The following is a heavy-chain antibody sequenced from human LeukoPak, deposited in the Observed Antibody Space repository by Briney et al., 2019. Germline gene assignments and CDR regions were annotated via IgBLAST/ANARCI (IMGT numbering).Heavy chain of an antibody. J-gene: IGHJ4*02. D-gene: IGHD3-10*01. CDR1: GFTVSSNY. CDR2: IYSGGST. V-gene: IGHV3-53*01. Sequence: HSGGSLRLPCAASGFTVSSNYMSWVRQAPGKGLEWVPVIYSGGSTYYADSVKGRFTISRDNSKNTLYLQMNSLRAEDTAVYYCARGPDLLLWFGEFPNWGQGTLVTVSS. CDR3: ARGPDLLLWFGEFPN.